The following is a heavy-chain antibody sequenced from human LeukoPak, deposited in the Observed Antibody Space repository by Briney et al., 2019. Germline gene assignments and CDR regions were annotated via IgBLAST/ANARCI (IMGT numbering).Heavy chain of an antibody. V-gene: IGHV3-23*01. Sequence: GGSLRLSCAASGFTFSSYAMSWVRQAPGKGLEWVSAISGSGGSTYYADSVKGRFTISRDNSKNTLYLQMNSLRAEDTAVYYCATNYDYGDYPDYWGQGTLVTVSS. J-gene: IGHJ4*02. CDR1: GFTFSSYA. CDR2: ISGSGGST. D-gene: IGHD4-17*01. CDR3: ATNYDYGDYPDY.